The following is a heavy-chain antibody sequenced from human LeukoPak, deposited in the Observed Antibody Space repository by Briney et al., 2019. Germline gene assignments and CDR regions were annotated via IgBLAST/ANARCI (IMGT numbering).Heavy chain of an antibody. V-gene: IGHV3-33*01. CDR2: IWYDGSNK. J-gene: IGHJ4*02. CDR1: GFTFSSYG. D-gene: IGHD6-6*01. Sequence: GGCLRLSCAASGFTFSSYGMHWVRQAPGKGLEWVAVIWYDGSNKYYADSVKGRFTISRDNSKNTLYLQMNSLRAEDTAVYYCARGGYSSSSAFDYWGQGTLVTVSS. CDR3: ARGGYSSSSAFDY.